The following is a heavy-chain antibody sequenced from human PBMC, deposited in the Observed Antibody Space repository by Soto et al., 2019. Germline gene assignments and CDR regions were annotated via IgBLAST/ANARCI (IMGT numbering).Heavy chain of an antibody. CDR2: IYSGGST. V-gene: IGHV3-53*01. CDR3: ASSLGPEAFDV. J-gene: IGHJ3*01. CDR1: GFTVSSYY. Sequence: GGSLRLSCAASGFTVSSYYISWVRQAPGKGLEWGSVIYSGGSTYYADSVKGRFTISRDNSKNTPYLQMNSLRAEDTAVYYCASSLGPEAFDVWGQGTMVTVSS.